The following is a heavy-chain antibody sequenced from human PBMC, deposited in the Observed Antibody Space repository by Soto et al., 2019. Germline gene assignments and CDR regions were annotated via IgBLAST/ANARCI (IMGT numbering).Heavy chain of an antibody. CDR2: FIPIFGTA. Sequence: ASVKVSCKASGGTFSSYAISWVRQAPGQGLEWMGVFIPIFGTANYAQKFQGRVTITADDSTSTAYMELSSLSFEDTAVYYCARDYYDSSGYLQPYYYYGMDVWGQGTTVTVSS. CDR3: ARDYYDSSGYLQPYYYYGMDV. J-gene: IGHJ6*02. V-gene: IGHV1-69*13. D-gene: IGHD3-22*01. CDR1: GGTFSSYA.